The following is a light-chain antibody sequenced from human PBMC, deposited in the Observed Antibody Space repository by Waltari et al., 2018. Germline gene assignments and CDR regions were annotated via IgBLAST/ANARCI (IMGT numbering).Light chain of an antibody. V-gene: IGLV2-14*02. CDR2: EAT. CDR3: SSYTSGSTLNVV. Sequence: QSVLTQPASVSGSTGQPIPISCTGTRSDFGAFNFASWFQQPPGQAPRLLITEATKRPSCVSYRFSGAKTCNTTALTISGLHAEDDADYYCSSYTSGSTLNVVFGGGTKLTVL. CDR1: RSDFGAFNF. J-gene: IGLJ2*01.